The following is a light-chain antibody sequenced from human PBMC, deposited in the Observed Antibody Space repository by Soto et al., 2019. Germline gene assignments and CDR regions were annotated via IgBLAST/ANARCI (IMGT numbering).Light chain of an antibody. CDR3: QQSYSTPPWT. CDR1: QSIISY. Sequence: VHMTHSPSSLSASVLYRVTITCLSSQSIISYLNWYQQKPGKAPKLLIYAVSSLQSGVPSRFSGSGSGTDFILTISSLQPEDFATYYCQQSYSTPPWTFGQGTKVDIK. CDR2: AVS. V-gene: IGKV1-39*01. J-gene: IGKJ1*01.